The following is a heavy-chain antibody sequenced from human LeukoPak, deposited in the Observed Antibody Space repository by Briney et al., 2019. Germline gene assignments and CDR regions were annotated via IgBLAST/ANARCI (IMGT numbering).Heavy chain of an antibody. V-gene: IGHV4-31*03. CDR3: AGARSAAGSFDY. CDR1: GGSISSGCYY. D-gene: IGHD6-13*01. J-gene: IGHJ4*02. Sequence: SQTLTLTCTVSGGSISSGCYYWSWLPPHPGQGLVWNGYIEYSVTTYNNPSRKSRATTPANTSKNQFSLKLSAVTAAKRAVNSLAGARSAAGSFDYWGQGNLVTVSS. CDR2: IEYSVTT.